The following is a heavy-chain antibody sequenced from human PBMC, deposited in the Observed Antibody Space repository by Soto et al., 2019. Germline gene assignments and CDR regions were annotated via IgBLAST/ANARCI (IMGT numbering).Heavy chain of an antibody. V-gene: IGHV6-1*01. D-gene: IGHD3-22*01. J-gene: IGHJ6*02. CDR1: GDSFSSNSAA. CDR3: ARDGVLGYDSSGYYYPYYYGMDV. CDR2: TYYRSKWYN. Sequence: SQTLSLTCAISGDSFSSNSAAWNWIRQSPSRGLEWLGRTYYRSKWYNDYAVSVKSRITINPDTSKNQFSLQLNSVTPEDTAVYYCARDGVLGYDSSGYYYPYYYGMDVWGQGTTVTVSS.